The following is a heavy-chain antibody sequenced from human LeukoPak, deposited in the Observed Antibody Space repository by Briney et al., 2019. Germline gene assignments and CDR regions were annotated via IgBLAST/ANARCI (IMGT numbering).Heavy chain of an antibody. CDR3: ARDGVVIRTLDAFDI. Sequence: SETLSLTCTVSGHSISSGYYWGWIRQPPGKGLEWIGSIYYSGSTYYNPSLKSRVTISVDTSKNQFSLKLSSVTAADTAVYYCARDGVVIRTLDAFDIWGQGTMVTVSS. J-gene: IGHJ3*02. D-gene: IGHD3-3*01. CDR2: IYYSGST. CDR1: GHSISSGYY. V-gene: IGHV4-38-2*02.